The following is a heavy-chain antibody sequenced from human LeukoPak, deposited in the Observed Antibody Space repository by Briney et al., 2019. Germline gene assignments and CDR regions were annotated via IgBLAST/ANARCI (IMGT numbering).Heavy chain of an antibody. CDR2: ISSSSSYI. CDR3: ARGMATIPSYYFDY. J-gene: IGHJ4*02. CDR1: GFTFSSYS. D-gene: IGHD5-24*01. V-gene: IGHV3-21*01. Sequence: GGSLRLSCAASGFTFSSYSMNWVRQAPGKGLEWVSSISSSSSYIYYADSVKGRFTISRDNAKNSLYLQMNSLGAEDTAVYYCARGMATIPSYYFDYWGQGTLVTVSS.